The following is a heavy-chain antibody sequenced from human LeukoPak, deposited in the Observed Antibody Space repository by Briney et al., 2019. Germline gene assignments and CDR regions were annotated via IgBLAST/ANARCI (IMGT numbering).Heavy chain of an antibody. V-gene: IGHV3-21*01. CDR2: VSRSSRFI. CDR3: ARVSDAFDYFFDS. D-gene: IGHD5-12*01. J-gene: IGHJ4*02. Sequence: GGSLRLSCAASGFAFSTYSMNWVRQAPGRGLEWVSSVSRSSRFIFYAASVQGRFTISSEDAKDSLFLQMNSLRAEDTAVYYCARVSDAFDYFFDSWGQGTLVTVSS. CDR1: GFAFSTYS.